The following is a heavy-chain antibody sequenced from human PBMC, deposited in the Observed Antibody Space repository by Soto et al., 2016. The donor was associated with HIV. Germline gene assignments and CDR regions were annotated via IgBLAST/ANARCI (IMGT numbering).Heavy chain of an antibody. V-gene: IGHV3-23*01. Sequence: EVQLLESGGGLVQPGGSLRLSCAASGFTFSSYAMSWVRQAPGKGLEWVSAISGSGGSTYYADSVKGRFTISRDNSKNTLYLQMNSLRAEDAAVYYCAKDAARDGYNFHWYFDLWGRGTLVTVSS. D-gene: IGHD5-12*01. CDR2: ISGSGGST. J-gene: IGHJ2*01. CDR1: GFTFSSYA. CDR3: AKDAARDGYNFHWYFDL.